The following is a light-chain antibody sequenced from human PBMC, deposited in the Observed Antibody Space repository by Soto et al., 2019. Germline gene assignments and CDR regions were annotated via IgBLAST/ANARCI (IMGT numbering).Light chain of an antibody. Sequence: QAVLTQPPSVSGAPGQRVTLSCTGNTSNLGAGYDVHWYQQLPGAAPKLVIFGNRNRPSGVPERFSGSKSGTSASLAITGLQAEDEADYYCQAYDYTLTASVFGGGTQLTVL. V-gene: IGLV1-40*01. CDR2: GNR. J-gene: IGLJ3*02. CDR3: QAYDYTLTASV. CDR1: TSNLGAGYD.